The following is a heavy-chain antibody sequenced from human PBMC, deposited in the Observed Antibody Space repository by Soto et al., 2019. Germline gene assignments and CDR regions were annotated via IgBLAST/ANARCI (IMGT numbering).Heavy chain of an antibody. Sequence: SETLSLTCTVSGGSVSSGSYYWSWIRQPPGKGLEWIGYIYYSGSTNYNPSLRSRVTMSLDTSKNQFSLNLISVTAADTAVYYCARDKITGLFDYWGQGTLVTLSS. D-gene: IGHD2-8*02. CDR1: GGSVSSGSYY. CDR3: ARDKITGLFDY. CDR2: IYYSGST. V-gene: IGHV4-61*01. J-gene: IGHJ4*02.